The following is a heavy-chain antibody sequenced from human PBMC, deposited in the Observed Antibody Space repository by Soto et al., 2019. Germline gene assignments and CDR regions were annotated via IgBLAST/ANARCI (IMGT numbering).Heavy chain of an antibody. CDR1: GFGFSTFS. D-gene: IGHD3-10*01. J-gene: IGHJ4*02. V-gene: IGHV3-21*01. CDR3: ANGRATYGLLTHDY. CDR2: ISSSGDYI. Sequence: GGSLRLSCAASGFGFSTFSINWVRQAPGKGLEWLSSISSSGDYIYYADSVKGRFTISRDNAKNSVFLQMDSLRADDTALYFCANGRATYGLLTHDYWGQGTLVTVSS.